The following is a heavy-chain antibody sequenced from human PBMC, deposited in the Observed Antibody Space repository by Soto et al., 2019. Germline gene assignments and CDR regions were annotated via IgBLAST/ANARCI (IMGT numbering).Heavy chain of an antibody. D-gene: IGHD1-26*01. CDR3: FLSRSYDYHCYVMAV. J-gene: IGHJ6*02. CDR2: IDPSDSYT. Sequence: GESLKISCKGSGYSFTSYWISWVRQMPGKGLEWMGRIDPSDSYTNYSPSFQGHVTISADKSISTAYLQWSSLKASDTAMYYCFLSRSYDYHCYVMAVWAQGTTVPVSS. CDR1: GYSFTSYW. V-gene: IGHV5-10-1*01.